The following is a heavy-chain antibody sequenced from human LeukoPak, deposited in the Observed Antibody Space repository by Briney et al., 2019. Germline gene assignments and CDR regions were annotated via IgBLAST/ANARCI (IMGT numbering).Heavy chain of an antibody. CDR1: GGSFSGYY. CDR2: INHSGST. V-gene: IGHV4-34*01. D-gene: IGHD6-19*01. J-gene: IGHJ4*02. Sequence: PSETLSLTCAVYGGSFSGYYWSWIRQPPGKGLEWIGEINHSGSTNYNPSLKSRVTISVDTSKNQFSLKLSSVTAADTAVYYCARAPSSGWYELLSFPFDYWGQGTLVTVSS. CDR3: ARAPSSGWYELLSFPFDY.